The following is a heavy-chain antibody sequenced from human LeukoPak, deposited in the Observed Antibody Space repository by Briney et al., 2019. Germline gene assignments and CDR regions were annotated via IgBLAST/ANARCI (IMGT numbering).Heavy chain of an antibody. CDR2: ISSSSSYI. CDR3: ATPGGIAAAGHDY. Sequence: GGSLRLSCAASGFTFSSYSMNGVRQAPGKGLEWVSSISSSSSYIYYADSVKGRFTISRDNAKNSLYLQMNSLRAEDTAVYYCATPGGIAAAGHDYWGQGTLVTVSS. D-gene: IGHD6-13*01. CDR1: GFTFSSYS. J-gene: IGHJ4*02. V-gene: IGHV3-21*01.